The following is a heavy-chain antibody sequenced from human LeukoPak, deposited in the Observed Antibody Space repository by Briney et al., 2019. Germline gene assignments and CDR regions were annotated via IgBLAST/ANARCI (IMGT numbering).Heavy chain of an antibody. D-gene: IGHD3-22*01. Sequence: ASVKVSCKASGYTFTSYGISWVRQAHGQGLEWMGWISAYNGNTNYAQKLQGRVTMTADTSTSTAYMELRSLRSDDTAVYYCARDLGGLYYDSSGYYGHPHWFDPWGQGTLVTVSS. CDR1: GYTFTSYG. J-gene: IGHJ5*02. V-gene: IGHV1-18*01. CDR3: ARDLGGLYYDSSGYYGHPHWFDP. CDR2: ISAYNGNT.